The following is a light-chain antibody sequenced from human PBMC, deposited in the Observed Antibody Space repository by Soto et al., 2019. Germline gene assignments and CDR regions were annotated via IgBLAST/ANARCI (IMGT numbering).Light chain of an antibody. V-gene: IGKV1-9*01. CDR2: DAS. CDR1: QVISSY. Sequence: DFQLTQSPSFLSAPVGDRLPITCRASQVISSYLAWYQQKPGKAPKLLIYDASTWQSGVPSRFSGSGSGTEFTLTISSLQPEDFATYYCQQLNSYPITFGQGTRLEIK. CDR3: QQLNSYPIT. J-gene: IGKJ5*01.